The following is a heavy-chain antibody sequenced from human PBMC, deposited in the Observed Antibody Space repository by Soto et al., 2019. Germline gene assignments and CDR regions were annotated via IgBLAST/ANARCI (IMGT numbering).Heavy chain of an antibody. D-gene: IGHD3-16*02. CDR3: ARIDRLGELSLIDY. CDR2: IYYSGST. J-gene: IGHJ4*02. V-gene: IGHV4-39*01. CDR1: GGSISSSSYY. Sequence: QLQLQESGPGLVKPSETLSLTCTVSGGSISSSSYYWGWIRQPPGKGLEWIGSIYYSGSTYYNPSLKSRVTISVDTSKNQFSLKLSSVTAADTAVYYCARIDRLGELSLIDYWGQGTLVTVSS.